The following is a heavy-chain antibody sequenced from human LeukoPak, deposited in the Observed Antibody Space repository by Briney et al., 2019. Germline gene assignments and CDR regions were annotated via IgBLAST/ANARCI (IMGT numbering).Heavy chain of an antibody. V-gene: IGHV4-59*01. CDR2: IYYSGST. CDR3: ARSPEYYYDSSGYSDAFDI. Sequence: AETLSLTCTVSGGSISSYYWSWIRQPPGKGLEWIGYIYYSGSTNYNPSLKSRVTISVETSKKQFSLKLSSVTAADTAVYYCARSPEYYYDSSGYSDAFDIWGQGTMVTVSS. J-gene: IGHJ3*02. D-gene: IGHD3-22*01. CDR1: GGSISSYY.